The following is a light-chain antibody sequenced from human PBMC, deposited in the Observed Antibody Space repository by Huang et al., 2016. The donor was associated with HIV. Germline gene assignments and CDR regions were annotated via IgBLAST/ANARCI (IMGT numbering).Light chain of an antibody. CDR3: QQYYSSPST. CDR2: TAS. CDR1: QSVGHNY. V-gene: IGKV3-20*01. J-gene: IGKJ5*01. Sequence: EIVLTQSPGTLSLSPGERGTLSCRASQSVGHNYLAWYQQKPGQAPRLLIYTASNRATGSPDRFSGGGSGTDFTLTINRLEPEDFAVYYCQQYYSSPSTFGQGTRLEIK.